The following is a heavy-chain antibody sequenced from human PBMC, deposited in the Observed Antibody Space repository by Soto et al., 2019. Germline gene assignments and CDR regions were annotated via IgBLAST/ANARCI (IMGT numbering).Heavy chain of an antibody. CDR2: IYYSGIT. Sequence: LSVTRTDPGCPIRSYYWCWFRQPPGKGLEWIGYIYYSGITNYNPSLKSRVTISVDTSKNQFSLKLSSVTAADTAVFYCAKDRSRNGTNGLDPWGQGTLVTVSS. J-gene: IGHJ5*02. CDR1: GCPIRSYY. D-gene: IGHD1-1*01. CDR3: AKDRSRNGTNGLDP. V-gene: IGHV4-59*01.